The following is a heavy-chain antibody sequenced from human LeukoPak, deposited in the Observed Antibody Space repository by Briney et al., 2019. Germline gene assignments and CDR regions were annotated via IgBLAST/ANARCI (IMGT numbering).Heavy chain of an antibody. J-gene: IGHJ4*02. V-gene: IGHV3-7*03. CDR3: AKEGRSLQTY. CDR2: IKEDGTET. Sequence: QAGGSLRLSCAASGFMFSSNWMSWVRLAPGTGLEWVANIKEDGTETYYVDSVKGRFTISRDNAKNSLYLQMNSLRVEDTAVYYCAKEGRSLQTYWGQGTLVTVSS. D-gene: IGHD5-24*01. CDR1: GFMFSSNW.